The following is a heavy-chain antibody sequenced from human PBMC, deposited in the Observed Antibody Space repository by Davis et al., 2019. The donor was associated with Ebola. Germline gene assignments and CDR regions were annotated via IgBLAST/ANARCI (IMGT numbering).Heavy chain of an antibody. CDR2: IIPIFGTA. J-gene: IGHJ3*02. V-gene: IGHV1-69*13. Sequence: AASVKVSCKASGVTFSSYAISWVRQAPGQGLEWMGGIIPIFGTANYAKKFQGRVSITADESTSTACMELSSLRSEDTAVYYCARDLRRDGYNYDAFDIWGQGTMVTVSS. CDR3: ARDLRRDGYNYDAFDI. CDR1: GVTFSSYA. D-gene: IGHD5-24*01.